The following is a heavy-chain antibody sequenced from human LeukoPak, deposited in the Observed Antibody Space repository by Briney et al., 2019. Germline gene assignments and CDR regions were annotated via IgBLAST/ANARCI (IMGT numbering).Heavy chain of an antibody. D-gene: IGHD3-22*01. CDR1: GHYITRSNYY. J-gene: IGHJ4*02. CDR3: ARVPYSYDGSAYYFYFDY. V-gene: IGHV4-39*01. Sequence: SETLSLTCTVSGHYITRSNYYWGWIRQPPGKGLEWIGGIHYSGSTHYNPSLKGRLTISVDAPKNQFSLKLTSVTAADSAVYFCARVPYSYDGSAYYFYFDYWGQGALVTVSS. CDR2: IHYSGST.